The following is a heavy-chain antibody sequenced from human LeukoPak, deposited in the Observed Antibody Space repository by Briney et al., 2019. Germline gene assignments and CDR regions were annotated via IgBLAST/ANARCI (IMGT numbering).Heavy chain of an antibody. CDR1: GDSISTSY. D-gene: IGHD5-12*01. CDR3: ARGTGWIPED. J-gene: IGHJ1*01. V-gene: IGHV4-59*01. CDR2: IYYTGST. Sequence: PSETLSLTCSVSGDSISTSYWNWIRQSPGKGLEWIGQIYYTGSTIYNPSLKSRVSISADMSTNQFSLNLRSVTPADTAVYYCARGTGWIPEDWGQGTPLTVSS.